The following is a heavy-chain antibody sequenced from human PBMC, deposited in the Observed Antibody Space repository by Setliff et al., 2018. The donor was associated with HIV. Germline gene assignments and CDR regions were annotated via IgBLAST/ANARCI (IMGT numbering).Heavy chain of an antibody. V-gene: IGHV4-34*01. CDR2: INHSGST. CDR3: ARGTTLNVVPDAFDI. J-gene: IGHJ3*02. Sequence: PSETLSLTCAVYGGSFSGYYWGWIRQPPGKGLEWIGEINHSGSTSYNPSLKSRVTISVDTSKNQISLRLNSLTAADTAVYYCARGTTLNVVPDAFDIWGQGTMVTGSS. D-gene: IGHD4-17*01. CDR1: GGSFSGYY.